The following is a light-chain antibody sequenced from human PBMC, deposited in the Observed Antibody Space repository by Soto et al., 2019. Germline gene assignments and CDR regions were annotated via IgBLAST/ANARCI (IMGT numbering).Light chain of an antibody. J-gene: IGKJ1*01. Sequence: ESVLTQSPATLCLYTGERATFSCRASRSVSTYLAWYQHKTGQAPRLLIYDASKRATGIPARFSGSGSGTDFTLTLRSLEPEDFAVYYCQRRANWPPWTFGQGTKVDIK. V-gene: IGKV3-11*01. CDR1: RSVSTY. CDR2: DAS. CDR3: QRRANWPPWT.